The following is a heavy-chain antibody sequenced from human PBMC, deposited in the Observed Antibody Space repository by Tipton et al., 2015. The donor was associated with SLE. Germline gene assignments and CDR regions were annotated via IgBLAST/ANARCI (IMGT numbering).Heavy chain of an antibody. Sequence: EASGFTFSSYAMSWVRQAPGKGLEWVSAISGSGGSTYYADSVKGRFTISRDNSKNTLYLQMNSLRAEDTAVYYCAKATYDADAFDIWGQGTMVTVSS. CDR1: GFTFSSYA. J-gene: IGHJ3*02. D-gene: IGHD5-12*01. CDR3: AKATYDADAFDI. V-gene: IGHV3-23*01. CDR2: ISGSGGST.